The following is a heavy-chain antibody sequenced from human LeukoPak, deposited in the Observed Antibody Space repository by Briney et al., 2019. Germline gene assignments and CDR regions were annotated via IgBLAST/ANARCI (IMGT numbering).Heavy chain of an antibody. CDR1: GFTFSSYS. Sequence: GGSLRLSCAASGFTFSSYSMNWVRQAPGKGLEWVSAISSSSSYIYYADSVKGRFTISRDNAKNSLYLQMNSLRAEDTAVYYCATVPYSSGWYPLAYWGQGTLVTAPS. V-gene: IGHV3-21*01. D-gene: IGHD6-19*01. CDR3: ATVPYSSGWYPLAY. J-gene: IGHJ4*02. CDR2: ISSSSSYI.